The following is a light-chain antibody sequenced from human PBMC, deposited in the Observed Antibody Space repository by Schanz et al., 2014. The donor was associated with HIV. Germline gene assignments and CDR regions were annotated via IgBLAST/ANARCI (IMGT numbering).Light chain of an antibody. V-gene: IGLV1-51*01. CDR1: AFNIGHYS. CDR2: DNN. CDR3: GEWDSGRRAVV. J-gene: IGLJ2*01. Sequence: QSVLTQPPSVSAAPGQRVTISCSGSAFNIGHYSVSWYQQFPGTVPKLLIYDNNERPSDIPDRFSGSKTGTSATLVIIGLQAGDEADYYCGEWDSGRRAVVFGGGTKLTVL.